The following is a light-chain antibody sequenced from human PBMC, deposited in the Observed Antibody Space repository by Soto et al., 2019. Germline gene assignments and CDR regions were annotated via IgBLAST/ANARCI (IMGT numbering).Light chain of an antibody. CDR1: QNVNSNH. V-gene: IGKV3-20*01. CDR2: GPS. CDR3: HQFGRPPQT. Sequence: IVLTLSPGTLSLSTGERATLSCRASQNVNSNHIAWYQQKPGQAPRLLIYGPSSRATGIPERFSGSGSGTNFTLTISRLEPEDFAVYFCHQFGRPPQTFGHGTKVDIK. J-gene: IGKJ1*01.